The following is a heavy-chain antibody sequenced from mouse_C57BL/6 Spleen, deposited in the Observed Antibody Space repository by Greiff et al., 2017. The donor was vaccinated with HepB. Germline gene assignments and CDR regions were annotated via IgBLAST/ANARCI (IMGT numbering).Heavy chain of an antibody. J-gene: IGHJ2*01. V-gene: IGHV1-69*01. CDR3: ARAPLYGTLDY. CDR2: IDPSDSYT. D-gene: IGHD1-1*01. CDR1: GYTFTSYW. Sequence: VQLQQPGAELVMPGASVKLSCKASGYTFTSYWMHWVKQRPGQGLEWIGEIDPSDSYTNYNQKFKGKSTLTVDKSSSTAYMQLSSLTSEDSAVYYCARAPLYGTLDYWGQGTTLTVSP.